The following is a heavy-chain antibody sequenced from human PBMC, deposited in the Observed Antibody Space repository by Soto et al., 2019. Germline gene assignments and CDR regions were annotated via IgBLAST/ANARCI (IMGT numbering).Heavy chain of an antibody. CDR1: GFTFSSYG. D-gene: IGHD1-1*01. J-gene: IGHJ4*02. V-gene: IGHV3-30*03. Sequence: QVQLVESGGGVVQPGRSLRLSCAAPGFTFSSYGMHWVRQAPGKGLEWVAVISYDGTEKYHADSVKGRFTISRDNSKNTLYLQVNSLRAEDTAVYYCARKPETGTTVPFDYWGQGTLVTVSS. CDR3: ARKPETGTTVPFDY. CDR2: ISYDGTEK.